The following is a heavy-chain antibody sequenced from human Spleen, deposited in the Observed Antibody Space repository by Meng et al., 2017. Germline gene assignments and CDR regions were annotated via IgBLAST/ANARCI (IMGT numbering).Heavy chain of an antibody. D-gene: IGHD6-19*01. CDR3: VRSSAWVRTGFDP. CDR2: IGHSGFT. J-gene: IGHJ5*02. Sequence: QSQLQESGPGLVKPSEALSLTCSFSGGSISTSGYYWGWIRQPPGKGLEWIGSIGHSGFTNYNPSLKSRVTVSIDTSRNQFSLWLTSVTAADTAVYYCVRSSAWVRTGFDPWGQGTLVTVSS. CDR1: GGSISTSGYY. V-gene: IGHV4-39*01.